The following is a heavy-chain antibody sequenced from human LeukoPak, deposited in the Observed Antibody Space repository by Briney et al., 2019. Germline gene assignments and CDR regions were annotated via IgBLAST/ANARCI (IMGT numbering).Heavy chain of an antibody. J-gene: IGHJ4*02. CDR3: ARDSWYDGSGSN. CDR2: VYTDGST. D-gene: IGHD3-22*01. Sequence: PSETQCLTCTVSGGSISSYYWSWIRQPAGKGLEWIGRVYTDGSTNYNPSFKSRVSMSVDTSKNQFSLKLTSVTAADTAVYYCARDSWYDGSGSNWGQGTGVPVSS. CDR1: GGSISSYY. V-gene: IGHV4-4*07.